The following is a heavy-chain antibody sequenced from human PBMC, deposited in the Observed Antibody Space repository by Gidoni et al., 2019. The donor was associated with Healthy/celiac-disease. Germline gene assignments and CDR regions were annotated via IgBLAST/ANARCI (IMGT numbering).Heavy chain of an antibody. D-gene: IGHD3-22*01. V-gene: IGHV3-49*04. CDR2: IRSKAYGGTT. CDR1: GFTFGDYA. J-gene: IGHJ5*02. CDR3: TRDHGDYYDSSGYH. Sequence: EVQLVESGGGLVQPGRSLRLSCTASGFTFGDYAMSWVRQAPGKGLEWVGFIRSKAYGGTTEYAASVKGRFTISRDDSKSIAYLQMNSLKTEDTAVYYCTRDHGDYYDSSGYHWGQGTLVTVSS.